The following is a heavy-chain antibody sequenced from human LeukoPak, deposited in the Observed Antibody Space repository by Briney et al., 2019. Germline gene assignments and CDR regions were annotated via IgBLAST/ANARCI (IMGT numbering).Heavy chain of an antibody. Sequence: GGSLRLSCTASGFTFGDYGMSWVRQAPGKGLEWVGFIRSKAYGGTTEYAASVKGRFTISRDDSKSIAYLQMNSLKTEDTAVYYCAKPPYGSTVPKDAFDIWGQGTMVTVSS. CDR2: IRSKAYGGTT. D-gene: IGHD4-17*01. J-gene: IGHJ3*02. CDR1: GFTFGDYG. CDR3: AKPPYGSTVPKDAFDI. V-gene: IGHV3-49*04.